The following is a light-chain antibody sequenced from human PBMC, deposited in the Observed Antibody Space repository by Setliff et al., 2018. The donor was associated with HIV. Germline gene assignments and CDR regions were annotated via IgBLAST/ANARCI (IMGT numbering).Light chain of an antibody. CDR2: QAS. J-gene: IGLJ1*01. CDR3: CSNTGSNTYV. V-gene: IGLV2-23*01. Sequence: ALTQPASVSGSPGQSITISCTGTSNDVGRYDLVSWYQQHPARAPKLIIYQASKRPSGVSNRFSGSKSGNTASLTISGLQAEDEADYYCCSNTGSNTYVFGTGTKSPS. CDR1: SNDVGRYDL.